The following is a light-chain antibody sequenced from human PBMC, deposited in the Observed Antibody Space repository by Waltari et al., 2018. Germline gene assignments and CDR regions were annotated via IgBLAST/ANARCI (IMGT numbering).Light chain of an antibody. Sequence: EIVLTQSPGTLSLSPGETTTLSCRASQSLNRKFLAWYQQRPGQTPRLLIYGASTRASGTPDRFRGSGSGIDFTLTISRLQPDDFAVYYCQQYGTSPVTFGGGTKVEIK. J-gene: IGKJ4*01. CDR3: QQYGTSPVT. CDR1: QSLNRKF. CDR2: GAS. V-gene: IGKV3-20*01.